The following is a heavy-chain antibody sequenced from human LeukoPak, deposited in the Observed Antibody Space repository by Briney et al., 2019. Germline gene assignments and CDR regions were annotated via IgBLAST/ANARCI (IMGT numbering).Heavy chain of an antibody. CDR1: GFNFSDYA. V-gene: IGHV3-21*01. D-gene: IGHD2-21*02. J-gene: IGHJ4*01. CDR3: ARRIRLVVPATKAYYFDY. CDR2: ISRSSNFI. Sequence: GGSLRLSCAASGFNFSDYAMSWARQAPGKGLEWVSSISRSSNFIYYADSVKGRFTISRDNAKNSLYLQMNSLRAEDTAVYYCARRIRLVVPATKAYYFDYWGQGSLVTVSS.